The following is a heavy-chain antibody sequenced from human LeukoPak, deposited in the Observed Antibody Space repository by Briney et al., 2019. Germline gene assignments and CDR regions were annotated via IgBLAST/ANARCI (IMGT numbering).Heavy chain of an antibody. CDR2: ISYGGSNK. CDR1: GFTFSSYG. Sequence: GGSLRLSCAASGFTFSSYGMHWVRQAPGKGLEWVAVISYGGSNKYYADSVKGRFTISRDNSKNTLYLQMNSLRAEDTAVYYCAKNLPPAAADYWGQGTLVTVSS. D-gene: IGHD6-13*01. CDR3: AKNLPPAAADY. V-gene: IGHV3-30*18. J-gene: IGHJ4*02.